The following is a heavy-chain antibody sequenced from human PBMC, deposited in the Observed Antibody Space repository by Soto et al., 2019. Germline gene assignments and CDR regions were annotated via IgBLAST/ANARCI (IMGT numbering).Heavy chain of an antibody. V-gene: IGHV4-59*12. CDR1: GGSISSYY. Sequence: SETLALTGTVSGGSISSYYWSWIRQPPGKGLEWIGYIYYSGSTNYNPSLKSRVTMSVDTSKNQFSLKLSSVTAADTAVYYCARDRYSSSWYPYAFDIWGQGTMVTVSS. CDR2: IYYSGST. D-gene: IGHD6-13*01. CDR3: ARDRYSSSWYPYAFDI. J-gene: IGHJ3*02.